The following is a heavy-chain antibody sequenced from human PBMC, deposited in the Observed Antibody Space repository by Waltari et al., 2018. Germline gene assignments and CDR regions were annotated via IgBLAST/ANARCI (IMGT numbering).Heavy chain of an antibody. J-gene: IGHJ4*02. V-gene: IGHV4-38-2*01. Sequence: QVQLQESGPGLVKPSETLSLTCAVSGYSISSGYYWGWTRQPPGKGLEWIGSIYHSGITYYNPSLKSRVTISVDTSKNQFSLKLSSVTAADTAVYYCARLQVLWGVIDYWGQGTLVTVSS. CDR1: GYSISSGYY. CDR3: ARLQVLWGVIDY. CDR2: IYHSGIT. D-gene: IGHD3-10*01.